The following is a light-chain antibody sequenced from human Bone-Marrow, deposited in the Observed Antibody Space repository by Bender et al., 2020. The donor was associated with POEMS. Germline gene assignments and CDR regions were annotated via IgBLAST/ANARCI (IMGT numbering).Light chain of an antibody. CDR2: QDT. Sequence: SYELIQPPSVSVSPGQTASITCSGDPLADKYASWYQQKPGQSPVLVIYQDTKRPSGIPERFSGSSSGTTATLTISGTQAIDEADYYCQAWDSITVVFGGGTKLTVL. J-gene: IGLJ2*01. V-gene: IGLV3-1*01. CDR3: QAWDSITVV. CDR1: PLADKY.